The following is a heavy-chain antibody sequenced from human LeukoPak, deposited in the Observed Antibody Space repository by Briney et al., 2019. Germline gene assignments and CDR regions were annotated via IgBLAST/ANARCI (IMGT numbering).Heavy chain of an antibody. Sequence: ASVKVSCKASGYTFTGYYMHWVRQAPGQGLEWMGWINPNSGGTNYAQKFQGRVTMTRDTSISTAYMELSRLRSDDTAVYYCARFHYGSGKAFDYWGQGTLVTVSS. CDR2: INPNSGGT. CDR1: GYTFTGYY. D-gene: IGHD3-10*01. J-gene: IGHJ4*02. V-gene: IGHV1-2*02. CDR3: ARFHYGSGKAFDY.